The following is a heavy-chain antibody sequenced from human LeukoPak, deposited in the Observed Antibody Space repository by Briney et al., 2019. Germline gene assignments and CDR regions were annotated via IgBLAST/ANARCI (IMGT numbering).Heavy chain of an antibody. V-gene: IGHV4-61*08. Sequence: SETLSLTCTVSGGSISSGGYYWSWIRQPPGKGLEWIGYIYYSGSTNYNPSLKSRVTISVDTSKNQFSLKLSSVTAADTAVYYCARRDYYGSGRFDYWGQGTLVTVSS. D-gene: IGHD3-10*01. CDR2: IYYSGST. J-gene: IGHJ4*02. CDR1: GGSISSGGYY. CDR3: ARRDYYGSGRFDY.